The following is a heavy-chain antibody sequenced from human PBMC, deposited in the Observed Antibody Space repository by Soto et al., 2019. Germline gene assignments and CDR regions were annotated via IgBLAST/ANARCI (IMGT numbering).Heavy chain of an antibody. CDR1: GFTFKNYA. Sequence: EVQLLESGGGLVQPGGSLRLSCAASGFTFKNYAMAWVRQATGTGLEWVSAVSGSGSTTFYAASVKGRFTISRDNSKDTLYLQMNSRRAEDTAIYHCARDQTLSNYSDMPWGQVTRVTVSP. D-gene: IGHD2-15*01. CDR2: VSGSGSTT. J-gene: IGHJ5*02. CDR3: ARDQTLSNYSDMP. V-gene: IGHV3-23*01.